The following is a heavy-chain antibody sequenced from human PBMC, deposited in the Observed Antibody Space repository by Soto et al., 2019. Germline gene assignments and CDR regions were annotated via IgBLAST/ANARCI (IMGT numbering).Heavy chain of an antibody. Sequence: PWKTLSRTCAIYGYRVSRNSATWDWIRESPSRGLEWLGRTYYRSKWYTDYAVSVKGRITINPDTSNNHLSLQLDSVTPDDTAVYYCARLMGDTWLYTWGLGTLLTISS. CDR3: ARLMGDTWLYT. V-gene: IGHV6-1*01. J-gene: IGHJ5*02. D-gene: IGHD2-8*01. CDR1: GYRVSRNSAT. CDR2: TYYRSKWYT.